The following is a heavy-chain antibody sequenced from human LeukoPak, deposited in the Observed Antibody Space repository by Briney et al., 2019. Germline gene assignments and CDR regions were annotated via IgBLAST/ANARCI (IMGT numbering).Heavy chain of an antibody. CDR3: AKDSYGSGSYNDY. D-gene: IGHD3-10*01. Sequence: TGGSLRLSCAASGFTFSSYSMNWVRQAPGKGLEWVSYISSSSSTIYYADSVKGRFTISRDNSKNTLYLQMNSLRAEDTAVYYCAKDSYGSGSYNDYWGQGTLVTVSS. CDR2: ISSSSSTI. V-gene: IGHV3-48*01. CDR1: GFTFSSYS. J-gene: IGHJ4*02.